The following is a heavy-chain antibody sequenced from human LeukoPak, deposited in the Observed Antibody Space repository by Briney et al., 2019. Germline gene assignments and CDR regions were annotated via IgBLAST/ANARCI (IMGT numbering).Heavy chain of an antibody. Sequence: PGGSLRLSCAASGFTFSSYGMHWVRQAPGKGLEWVAVIWYDGSNKYYADSVKGRFTISRDNSKNTLYLQMNSLRAEDTAVYYCAKNGYIYGYGFDYWGQGPLVTVSS. D-gene: IGHD5-18*01. CDR2: IWYDGSNK. CDR1: GFTFSSYG. J-gene: IGHJ4*02. CDR3: AKNGYIYGYGFDY. V-gene: IGHV3-33*06.